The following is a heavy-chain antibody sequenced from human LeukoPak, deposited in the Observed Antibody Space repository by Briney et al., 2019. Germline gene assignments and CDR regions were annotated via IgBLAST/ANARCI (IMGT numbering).Heavy chain of an antibody. CDR3: ARDSAFSSYSY. CDR1: GFTVSDNY. D-gene: IGHD2-15*01. J-gene: IGHJ4*02. Sequence: GGSLRLSCSASGFTVSDNYMSWVRQAPGKGLEWVSIIYSDHSTYYAVSVRGRFTISRDDSKNTLFLQMDSLRADDTAIYYCARDSAFSSYSYWGQGALVTVSS. V-gene: IGHV3-53*01. CDR2: IYSDHST.